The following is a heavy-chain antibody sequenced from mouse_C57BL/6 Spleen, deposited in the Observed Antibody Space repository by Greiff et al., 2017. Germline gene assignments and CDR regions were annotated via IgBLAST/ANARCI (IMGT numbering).Heavy chain of an antibody. J-gene: IGHJ4*01. Sequence: QVQLQQSGAELARPGASVKLSCKASGYTFTSYGISWVKQRTGQGLEWIGEIYPRGGNTYYNEKFKGKATLTADESSSTAYRELRSRTSEDSAVYFCARGCGSSYDYAMDYWGQGTSVTVSA. V-gene: IGHV1-81*01. D-gene: IGHD1-1*01. CDR1: GYTFTSYG. CDR2: IYPRGGNT. CDR3: ARGCGSSYDYAMDY.